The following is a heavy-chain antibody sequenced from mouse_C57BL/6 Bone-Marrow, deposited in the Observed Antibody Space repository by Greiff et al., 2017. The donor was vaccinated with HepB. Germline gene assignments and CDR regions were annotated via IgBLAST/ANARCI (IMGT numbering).Heavy chain of an antibody. CDR1: GFTFSNYW. D-gene: IGHD1-1*01. CDR2: IRLKSDNYAT. CDR3: TLITTVVATDGRFAY. Sequence: EVKLMESGGGLVQPGGSMKLSCVASGFTFSNYWMNWVRQSPEKGLEWVAQIRLKSDNYATHYAESVKGRFTISRDDSKSSVYLQMNNLRAEDTGIYYCTLITTVVATDGRFAYWGQGTLVTVSA. V-gene: IGHV6-3*01. J-gene: IGHJ3*01.